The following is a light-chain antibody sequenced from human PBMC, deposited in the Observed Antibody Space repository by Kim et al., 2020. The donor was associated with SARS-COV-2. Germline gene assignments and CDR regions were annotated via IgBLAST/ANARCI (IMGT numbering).Light chain of an antibody. CDR3: QKYNSAPHT. CDR2: AAS. CDR1: QGISNY. J-gene: IGKJ4*01. Sequence: ASVGERVTLTCRASQGISNYLAWYQQKPGKVPKLLIYAASALQSGVPSRFSGSGSGTDFTLTISSLQPEDVATYYCQKYNSAPHTFGGGTKVDIK. V-gene: IGKV1-27*01.